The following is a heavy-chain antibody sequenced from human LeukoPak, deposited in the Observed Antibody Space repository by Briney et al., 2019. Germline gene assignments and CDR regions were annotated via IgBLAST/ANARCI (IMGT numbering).Heavy chain of an antibody. CDR1: GFTFNDYY. CDR3: ARVHVVGATGAGLYYYYYGMDV. D-gene: IGHD1-26*01. Sequence: GGSRRLSCAASGFTFNDYYMSWIRQAPGKGLEWLSYINIGGTNTHYADSVKGRFTISRDNAKKSLYLEMNNLRAEDTAVYYCARVHVVGATGAGLYYYYYGMDVWGQGTTVTVSS. V-gene: IGHV3-11*01. J-gene: IGHJ6*02. CDR2: INIGGTNT.